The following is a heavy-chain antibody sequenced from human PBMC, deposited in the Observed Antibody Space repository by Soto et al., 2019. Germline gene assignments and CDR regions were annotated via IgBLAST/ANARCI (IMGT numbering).Heavy chain of an antibody. CDR2: IYWDGDK. J-gene: IGHJ4*02. V-gene: IGHV2-5*02. CDR1: GFSLDSTAVG. Sequence: SCPTLVNPMQTLTLTCNFSGFSLDSTAVGVGWLRQPPGKALECLALIYWDGDKRYNPSLTNRVIITKDTSKNQVVLTMTDMAPADTGTYFCAHLILGGTFVRGATFDYWGQGVLVTVYS. D-gene: IGHD3-10*01. CDR3: AHLILGGTFVRGATFDY.